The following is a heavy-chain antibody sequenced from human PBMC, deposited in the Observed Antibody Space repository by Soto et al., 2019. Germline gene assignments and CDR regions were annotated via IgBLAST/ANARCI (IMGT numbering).Heavy chain of an antibody. V-gene: IGHV1-18*01. D-gene: IGHD5-18*01. J-gene: IGHJ3*02. Sequence: QVQLVQSGPEVKKPGASVKVSCKASGYSFTTYGIAWVRQAPGQGLEWMGWISGDNGNTNYAQKLQGRVTMTTDISTSTGYLERRSLGSDDTAVYYCAGDGYYDNWGQGTMVIVSS. CDR2: ISGDNGNT. CDR3: AGDGYYDN. CDR1: GYSFTTYG.